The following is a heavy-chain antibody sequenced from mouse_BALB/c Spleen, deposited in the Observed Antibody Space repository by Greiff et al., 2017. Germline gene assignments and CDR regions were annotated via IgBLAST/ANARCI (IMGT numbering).Heavy chain of an antibody. Sequence: QVQLKQSGAELMKPGASVKISCKATGYTFSSYWIEWVKQRPGHGLEWIGEILPGSGSTNYNEKFKGKATITADTSSNTAYMQLSSLTSEDSAVYYCARGKNGYYTWFAYWGQGTLVTVSA. CDR2: ILPGSGST. V-gene: IGHV1-9*01. J-gene: IGHJ3*01. CDR1: GYTFSSYW. CDR3: ARGKNGYYTWFAY. D-gene: IGHD2-3*01.